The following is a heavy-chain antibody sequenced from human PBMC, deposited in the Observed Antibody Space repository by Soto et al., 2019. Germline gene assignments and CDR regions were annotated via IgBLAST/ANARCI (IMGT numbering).Heavy chain of an antibody. D-gene: IGHD6-13*01. J-gene: IGHJ6*02. CDR2: ISAYNGNT. CDR1: GYTFTSYC. V-gene: IGHV1-18*01. CDR3: ARGLYSSSWDYYYYYGMDV. Sequence: ASVNVSCKSSGYTFTSYCISWVRQAPGQGLEWMGWISAYNGNTNYAQKLQGRVTMTTDTSTSTAYMELRSLRSDDTAVYYCARGLYSSSWDYYYYYGMDVWGQGTTVTVSS.